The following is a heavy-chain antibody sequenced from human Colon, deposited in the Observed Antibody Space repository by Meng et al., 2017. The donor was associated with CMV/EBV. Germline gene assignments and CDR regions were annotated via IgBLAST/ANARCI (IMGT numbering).Heavy chain of an antibody. Sequence: GESLKISCAASGFTFSNYAMRWVRQALGKGLEWVSSISASGGDMFYADSVRGRFTISRDHSKNTVFLQMNGLRADDTAVYYCAKGVSGPLYYFDYWGQGMLVTVSS. D-gene: IGHD2-15*01. CDR3: AKGVSGPLYYFDY. V-gene: IGHV3-23*01. CDR2: ISASGGDM. CDR1: GFTFSNYA. J-gene: IGHJ4*02.